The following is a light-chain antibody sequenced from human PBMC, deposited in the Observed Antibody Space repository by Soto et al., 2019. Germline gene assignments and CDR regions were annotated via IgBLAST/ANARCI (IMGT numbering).Light chain of an antibody. Sequence: EIVLTQSPVTLSVSLGERATLSCTASQSVGSNLAWYQQKPGQAPRLLIYGTSTRATGIPDTFSGSGSATAFTLTISSLQSGDFAVYYCQQYNDWPQTFGQGTKVDIK. V-gene: IGKV3-15*01. CDR1: QSVGSN. J-gene: IGKJ1*01. CDR3: QQYNDWPQT. CDR2: GTS.